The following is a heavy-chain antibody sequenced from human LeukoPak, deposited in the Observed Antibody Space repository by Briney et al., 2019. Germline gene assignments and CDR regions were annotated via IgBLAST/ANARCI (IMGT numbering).Heavy chain of an antibody. J-gene: IGHJ4*02. CDR2: FFLKGST. Sequence: SETLSLTCTVSGYSITSAYYWGWIRQPPGKGLEWIGSFFLKGSTYYNPSLKSRVTLSLDKSKNQFSLQLSSVTAADTAMYYCAKTHSHFPPYFDYWGQGTLVIVSS. V-gene: IGHV4-38-2*02. CDR3: AKTHSHFPPYFDY. D-gene: IGHD4-11*01. CDR1: GYSITSAYY.